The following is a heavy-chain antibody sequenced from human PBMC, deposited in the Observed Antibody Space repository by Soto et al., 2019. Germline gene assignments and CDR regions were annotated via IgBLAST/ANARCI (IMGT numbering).Heavy chain of an antibody. V-gene: IGHV4-30-2*01. CDR3: ARTLDYVGSAGTNWFDP. J-gene: IGHJ5*02. Sequence: QLQLQESGSGLVKPSETLSLTCTVSGGSISSGAYSWSWIRLPPGKRLEWIGYIYHRGTSHYNPSLKSRVTMSVDRSSNQFSLNLRSVTAADTAVYYCARTLDYVGSAGTNWFDPWGQGTLVTVSS. D-gene: IGHD2-15*01. CDR2: IYHRGTS. CDR1: GGSISSGAYS.